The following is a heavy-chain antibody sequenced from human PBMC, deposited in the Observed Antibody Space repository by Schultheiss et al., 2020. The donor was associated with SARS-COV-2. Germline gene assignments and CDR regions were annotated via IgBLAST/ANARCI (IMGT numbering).Heavy chain of an antibody. Sequence: GGSLRLSCAASGFTFSSYGMHWVRQAPGKGLEWVSAISGSGGSTYYADSVKGRFTISRDNSKNTLYLQMNSLRAEDTAVYYCAKADTAMAAFDYWGQGTLVTVAS. CDR2: ISGSGGST. D-gene: IGHD5-18*01. V-gene: IGHV3-23*01. CDR3: AKADTAMAAFDY. CDR1: GFTFSSYG. J-gene: IGHJ4*02.